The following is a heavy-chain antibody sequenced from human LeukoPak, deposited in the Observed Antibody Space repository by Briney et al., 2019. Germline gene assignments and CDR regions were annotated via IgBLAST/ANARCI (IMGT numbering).Heavy chain of an antibody. Sequence: GGSLRLSCAASGFTFNSYAMSWVRQAPGKGLEWVSSISGRGGSTYYADSVKGRFTISRDNSKNTLYLQMNSLKTEDTAVYYCTTGLRNFDYWGQGTLVTVSS. J-gene: IGHJ4*02. CDR1: GFTFNSYA. V-gene: IGHV3-23*01. CDR3: TTGLRNFDY. D-gene: IGHD3-16*01. CDR2: ISGRGGST.